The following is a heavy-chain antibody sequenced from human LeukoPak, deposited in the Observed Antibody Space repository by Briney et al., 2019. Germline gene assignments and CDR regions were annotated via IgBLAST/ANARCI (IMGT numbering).Heavy chain of an antibody. D-gene: IGHD2-15*01. Sequence: GGSLRLSCAASGFTFSSYIMNWVRQAPGKGLEWVSAITSDSSHTYYADSVKGRFTVSRDNAKNSLYLQMNSLRAEDMAVYYCTRADPLYFGGGSCYYDCWGQGTLVTVSS. CDR1: GFTFSSYI. CDR3: TRADPLYFGGGSCYYDC. J-gene: IGHJ4*01. V-gene: IGHV3-21*06. CDR2: ITSDSSHT.